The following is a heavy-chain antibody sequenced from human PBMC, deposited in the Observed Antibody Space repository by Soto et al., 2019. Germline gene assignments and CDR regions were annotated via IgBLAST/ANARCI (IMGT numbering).Heavy chain of an antibody. V-gene: IGHV3-66*01. Sequence: EVQLVESGGGLVQPGGSLRLSCAASGFTVSSNYMSWVRQAPGKGLEWVSVIYSGGSTYYADSVKGRFTISRDNSKNTLYLKMNSLRAEDTAVYYCARKGYRSSSPPLYYYYYMDVWGKGTTVTVSS. D-gene: IGHD6-6*01. J-gene: IGHJ6*03. CDR1: GFTVSSNY. CDR2: IYSGGST. CDR3: ARKGYRSSSPPLYYYYYMDV.